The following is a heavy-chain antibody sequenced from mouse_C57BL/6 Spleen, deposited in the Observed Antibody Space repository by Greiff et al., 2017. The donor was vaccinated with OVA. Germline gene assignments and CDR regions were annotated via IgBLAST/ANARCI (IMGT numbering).Heavy chain of an antibody. Sequence: QVQLQQPGAELVKPGASVKLSCKASGYTFTSYWMHWVKQRPGRGLEWIGRIDPNRGGTKYNEKFKSKATLTVDKPSSTAYMQLSSLTSADSAVYYCARYGYDGGFDYWGQGTTLTVSS. J-gene: IGHJ2*01. CDR3: ARYGYDGGFDY. CDR2: IDPNRGGT. V-gene: IGHV1-72*01. D-gene: IGHD2-2*01. CDR1: GYTFTSYW.